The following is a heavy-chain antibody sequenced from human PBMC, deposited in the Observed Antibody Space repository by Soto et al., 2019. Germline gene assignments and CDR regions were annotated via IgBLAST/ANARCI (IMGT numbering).Heavy chain of an antibody. V-gene: IGHV3-30*18. CDR1: GFTFNTYG. Sequence: PGRSLRLSCAASGFTFNTYGMHCVRQAPGKGLEWVAVISYDGSEKYYVDSVKGRFTISKDNSKNTLYLQMNSLRPEDTAVYYCAKSPNFYCSSPNCYKYYFDHWGQGTRVTVSS. CDR2: ISYDGSEK. J-gene: IGHJ4*02. D-gene: IGHD2-2*02. CDR3: AKSPNFYCSSPNCYKYYFDH.